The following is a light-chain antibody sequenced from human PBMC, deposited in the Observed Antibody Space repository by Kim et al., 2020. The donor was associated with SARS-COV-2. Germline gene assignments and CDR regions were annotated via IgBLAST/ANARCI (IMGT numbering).Light chain of an antibody. Sequence: PSLGSRVTTPCRASQGISSYLAWYQQKPGKAPNLLIYAASTLQSGVPSRFSGSGSGTEFTLTINGLQPEDFTSYFCQQLHSYPITFGQGTRLEIK. CDR2: AAS. CDR3: QQLHSYPIT. V-gene: IGKV1-9*01. J-gene: IGKJ5*01. CDR1: QGISSY.